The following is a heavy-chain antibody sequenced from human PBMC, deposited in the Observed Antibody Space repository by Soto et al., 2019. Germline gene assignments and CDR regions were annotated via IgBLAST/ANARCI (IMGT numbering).Heavy chain of an antibody. CDR2: IWHHGGNK. V-gene: IGHV3-33*01. Sequence: QMQLEESGGGVVQPGRSLRLSCVASGFTFSHYGMHWARQAPGKGLEWVAVIWHHGGNKYYADSVKGRFTISRDNARNTLYLQMDSLRGEDTGVYYCVSDETQLERRPSYGKDVWGRGTTVIVSS. D-gene: IGHD1-1*01. CDR3: VSDETQLERRPSYGKDV. CDR1: GFTFSHYG. J-gene: IGHJ6*02.